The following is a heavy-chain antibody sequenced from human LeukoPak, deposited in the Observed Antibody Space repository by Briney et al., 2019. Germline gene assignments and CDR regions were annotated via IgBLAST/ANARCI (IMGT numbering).Heavy chain of an antibody. D-gene: IGHD3-3*01. V-gene: IGHV4-59*01. CDR1: GGSISSYY. CDR2: IYYSGST. Sequence: PSETLSLTCTVSGGSISSYYWSWIRQPPGKGLEWIGYIYYSGSTNYNPSLKRRVTISVDTSKDQFSLKLSSVTAADTAVYYCAREPGGDFWSGYYKGNWFDPWGQGTLVTVSS. J-gene: IGHJ5*02. CDR3: AREPGGDFWSGYYKGNWFDP.